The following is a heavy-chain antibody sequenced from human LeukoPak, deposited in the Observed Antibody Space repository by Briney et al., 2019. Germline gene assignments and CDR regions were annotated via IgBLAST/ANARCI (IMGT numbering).Heavy chain of an antibody. J-gene: IGHJ4*02. CDR3: ARDGGYRAIDY. V-gene: IGHV3-21*01. Sequence: GCSLRLSCAASGFTFSSYSMNWVRQAPGKGMEWVSSISSSSSYIYYADSVKGRFTISRDNAKNSLYLQMNSLRAEDTAVYYCARDGGYRAIDYWGQGTLVTVSS. D-gene: IGHD5-12*01. CDR2: ISSSSSYI. CDR1: GFTFSSYS.